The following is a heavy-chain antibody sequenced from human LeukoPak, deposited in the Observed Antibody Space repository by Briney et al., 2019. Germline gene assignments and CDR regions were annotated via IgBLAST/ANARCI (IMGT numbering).Heavy chain of an antibody. CDR1: GFTFSNAW. D-gene: IGHD3-3*01. CDR3: ARQSAYYDFWSGSNARAAFDY. Sequence: PGGSLRLSCAASGFTFSNAWMSWVRQAPGKGLEWIGEINHSGSTNYNPSLKSRVTISVDTSKNQFSLKLSSVTAADTAVYYCARQSAYYDFWSGSNARAAFDYWGQGTLVTVSS. V-gene: IGHV4-34*01. J-gene: IGHJ4*02. CDR2: INHSGST.